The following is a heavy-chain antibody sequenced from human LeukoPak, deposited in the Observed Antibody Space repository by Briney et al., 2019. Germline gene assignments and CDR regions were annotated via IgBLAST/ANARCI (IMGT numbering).Heavy chain of an antibody. CDR3: SRTYSGSFRRVEEYDY. CDR1: GYIFTKYG. Sequence: ASVNVSCKASGYIFTKYGINWIRQAPGQGPEWMGWISGYSGNTDFAPKFQGRLIMTADTSTSTTFMELRSLRSDDTAVYYCSRTYSGSFRRVEEYDYWGQGTQVIVSS. D-gene: IGHD1-26*01. J-gene: IGHJ4*02. CDR2: ISGYSGNT. V-gene: IGHV1-18*01.